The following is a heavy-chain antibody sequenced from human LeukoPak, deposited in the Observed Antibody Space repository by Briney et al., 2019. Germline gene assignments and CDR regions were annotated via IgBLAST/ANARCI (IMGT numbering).Heavy chain of an antibody. V-gene: IGHV4-34*01. J-gene: IGHJ6*03. Sequence: SETLSLTCAVYGGSFSGYYWSWIRQPPGKGLEWIGEINHSGSTNYNPSLKSRVTISVDTSKNQFSLKLSSVTAADTAVYYCARGSPEAVRFLERLLYYYYYMDVWGKGTTVTVSS. D-gene: IGHD3-3*01. CDR1: GGSFSGYY. CDR3: ARGSPEAVRFLERLLYYYYYMDV. CDR2: INHSGST.